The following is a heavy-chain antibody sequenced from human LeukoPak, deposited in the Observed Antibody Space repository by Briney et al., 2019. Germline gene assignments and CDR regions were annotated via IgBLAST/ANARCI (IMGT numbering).Heavy chain of an antibody. CDR2: ISYDGSNK. CDR3: AKGYSYGDYYYYYGMDV. Sequence: GGSLRLSCAASGFTFSSYGMHWVRQAPGKGLEWVAVISYDGSNKYYADSVKGRFTISRDNSKNTLYLQMNSLRAEDTAVYYCAKGYSYGDYYYYYGMDVWGQGTTLTVSS. V-gene: IGHV3-30*18. CDR1: GFTFSSYG. D-gene: IGHD5-18*01. J-gene: IGHJ6*02.